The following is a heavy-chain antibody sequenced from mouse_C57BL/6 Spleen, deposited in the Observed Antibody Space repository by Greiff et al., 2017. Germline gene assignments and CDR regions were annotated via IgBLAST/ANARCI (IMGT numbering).Heavy chain of an antibody. V-gene: IGHV1-75*01. CDR1: GYTFTDYY. D-gene: IGHD2-3*01. J-gene: IGHJ2*01. CDR3: ARGDDGYYRYYFDY. Sequence: QVQLKESGPELVKPGASVKISCKASGYTFTDYYINWVKQRPGQGLEWIGWIFPGSGSTYYNEKFKGKATLTVDKSPSTAYMLLSSLTSEDSAVYFCARGDDGYYRYYFDYWGQGTTLTVSS. CDR2: IFPGSGST.